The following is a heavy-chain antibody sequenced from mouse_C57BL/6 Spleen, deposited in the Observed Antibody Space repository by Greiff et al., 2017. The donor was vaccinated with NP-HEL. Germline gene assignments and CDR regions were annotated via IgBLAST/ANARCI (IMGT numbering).Heavy chain of an antibody. D-gene: IGHD1-1*01. CDR3: ARIGSSYDYYAMDY. CDR1: GYAFSSSW. Sequence: VKLMESGPELVKPGASVKISCKASGYAFSSSWMNWVKQRPGKGLEWIGRIYPGDGDTNYNGKFKGKATLTADKSSSTAYMQLSSLTSEDSAVYFCARIGSSYDYYAMDYWGQGTSVTVSS. CDR2: IYPGDGDT. J-gene: IGHJ4*01. V-gene: IGHV1-82*01.